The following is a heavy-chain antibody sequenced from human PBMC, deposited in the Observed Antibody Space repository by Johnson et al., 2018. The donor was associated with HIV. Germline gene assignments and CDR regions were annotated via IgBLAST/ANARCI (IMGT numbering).Heavy chain of an antibody. Sequence: VESGGGLPQPGRSLRLSCAASGFIFDDYAMYWVRQAPGKGLEWVSGISWKSGSIDYADSVKGRFTISRDNSKNTLYLQMNSLRAEDTAVYYCAKDSNRWELLQDAFDIWGQGTMVTVSS. J-gene: IGHJ3*02. CDR3: AKDSNRWELLQDAFDI. V-gene: IGHV3-9*01. CDR1: GFIFDDYA. D-gene: IGHD1-26*01. CDR2: ISWKSGSI.